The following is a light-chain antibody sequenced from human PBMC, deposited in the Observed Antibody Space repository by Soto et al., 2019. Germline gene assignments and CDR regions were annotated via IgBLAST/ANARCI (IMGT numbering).Light chain of an antibody. CDR2: WAS. Sequence: DIVMTQSPDSLAVSLGERATINCKSSQTVLYSSNNKNYLAWYQQKPGQPPKLLIYWASTRESGVPDRFSGSGSGTDFTLTISGLQAEDVAVYYCQQYVRGPLTFGGGTKVDIK. CDR3: QQYVRGPLT. V-gene: IGKV4-1*01. J-gene: IGKJ4*01. CDR1: QTVLYSSNNKNY.